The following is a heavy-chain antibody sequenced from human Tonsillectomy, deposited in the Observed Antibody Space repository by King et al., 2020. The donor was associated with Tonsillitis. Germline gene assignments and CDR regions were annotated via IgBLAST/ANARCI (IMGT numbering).Heavy chain of an antibody. V-gene: IGHV4-34*01. CDR3: ASGAVVVITGAFDI. CDR2: INHSGST. CDR1: GGSFSGYY. D-gene: IGHD3-22*01. Sequence: VQLQQWGAGLLKPSETLSLTCAVYGGSFSGYYWSWIRQPPGKGLEWIGEINHSGSTNYNPSLKSRVNISVDTSKNQFSLKLSSVTAADTAVYYCASGAVVVITGAFDIWGQGTMVTVSS. J-gene: IGHJ3*02.